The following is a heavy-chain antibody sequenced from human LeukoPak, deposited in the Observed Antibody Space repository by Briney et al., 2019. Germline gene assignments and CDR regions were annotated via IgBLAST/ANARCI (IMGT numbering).Heavy chain of an antibody. V-gene: IGHV4-34*01. CDR3: AGRTTMRDY. Sequence: SETLSLTCAVYGGSFSGYYWSWIRQPPGKGLEWIGEINHSGSTNYNPSLKSRVTISVDTSKNQFSLKLSSVTAADTAVYYCAGRTTMRDYWGQGTLVTVSS. CDR1: GGSFSGYY. J-gene: IGHJ4*02. D-gene: IGHD2/OR15-2a*01. CDR2: INHSGST.